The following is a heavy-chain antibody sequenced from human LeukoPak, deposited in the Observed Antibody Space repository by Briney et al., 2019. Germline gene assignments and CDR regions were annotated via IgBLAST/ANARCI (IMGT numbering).Heavy chain of an antibody. V-gene: IGHV3-30*04. CDR1: GFTFSSYA. CDR3: ARDDYGDYGYFDY. D-gene: IGHD4-17*01. CDR2: ISYDGSNK. J-gene: IGHJ4*02. Sequence: GGSLRLSCAASGFTFSSYAMHWVRQAPGKGLEWVAVISYDGSNKYYADSVKGRFTISRDNSKNTLYLQMNSLRAEDTAVYYCARDDYGDYGYFDYWGQGTLVTVSS.